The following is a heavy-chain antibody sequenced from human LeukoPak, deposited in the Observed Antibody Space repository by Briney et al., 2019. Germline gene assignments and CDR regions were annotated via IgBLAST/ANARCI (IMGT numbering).Heavy chain of an antibody. D-gene: IGHD5-18*01. Sequence: PGGSLRLSCAASGFSFSSYAMSWVRQAPGKGLEWVSAITGSGASTYYADSVRGRFTISRDNSKNTLFLQLDNLRVEDTAVYYCAKEDPAIILGIDYWGLGALVIVSS. CDR2: ITGSGAST. CDR3: AKEDPAIILGIDY. CDR1: GFSFSSYA. J-gene: IGHJ4*02. V-gene: IGHV3-23*01.